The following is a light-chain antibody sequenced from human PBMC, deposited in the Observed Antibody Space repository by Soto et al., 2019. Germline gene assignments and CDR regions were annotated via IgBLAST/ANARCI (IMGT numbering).Light chain of an antibody. V-gene: IGKV1-39*01. Sequence: DIQMTQSPSSLSASLGDRVTIPCRASQNMTTYLNWYQQKPGKGPKLLIYATYSLQSGVPSRFSGSGSGTDFTLTINSLQPEDFATYYCQQSFSVPFAFGPGTKVDI. CDR1: QNMTTY. J-gene: IGKJ3*01. CDR3: QQSFSVPFA. CDR2: ATY.